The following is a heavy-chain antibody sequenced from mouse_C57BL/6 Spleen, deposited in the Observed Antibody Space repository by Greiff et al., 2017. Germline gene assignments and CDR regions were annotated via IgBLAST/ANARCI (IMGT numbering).Heavy chain of an antibody. CDR3: ARGYDYDDWYFDV. D-gene: IGHD2-4*01. Sequence: VQLQQSGAELVRPGTSVKVSCKASGYAFTNYLIEWVKQRPGQGLEWIGVINPGSGGTNYNEQFKGKATLTADKSSSTAYMQLSSLTSEDSAVYFCARGYDYDDWYFDVWGTGTTVTVAA. CDR2: INPGSGGT. V-gene: IGHV1-54*01. CDR1: GYAFTNYL. J-gene: IGHJ1*03.